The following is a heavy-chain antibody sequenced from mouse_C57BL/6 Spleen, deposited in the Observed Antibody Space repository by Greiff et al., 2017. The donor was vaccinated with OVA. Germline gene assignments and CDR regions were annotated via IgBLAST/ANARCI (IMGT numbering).Heavy chain of an antibody. D-gene: IGHD1-1*01. J-gene: IGHJ3*01. CDR2: IDPENGDT. V-gene: IGHV14-4*01. CDR1: GFNIKDDY. Sequence: VQLKESGAELVRPGASVKLSCTASGFNIKDDYMHWVKQRPEQGLEWIGWIDPENGDTEYASKFQGKATITADTSSNTAYLQLSSLTSEDTAVYYCTTITTVVADFAYWGQGTLVTVSA. CDR3: TTITTVVADFAY.